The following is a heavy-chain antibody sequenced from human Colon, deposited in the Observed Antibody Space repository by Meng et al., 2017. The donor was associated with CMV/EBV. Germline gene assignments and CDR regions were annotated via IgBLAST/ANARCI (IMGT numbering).Heavy chain of an antibody. CDR2: ITTNSRYT. J-gene: IGHJ3*02. V-gene: IGHV3-21*01. CDR1: GFTFSNYS. Sequence: GGSLRLSCAASGFTFSNYSMAWVRQAPGKGLEWVSSITTNSRYTYQPDSLKGRFTISRDNAKNSLYLQMNSLRAEDTAVYYCARDKSMIIFGTFDIWGQGTTVTVSS. D-gene: IGHD3-22*01. CDR3: ARDKSMIIFGTFDI.